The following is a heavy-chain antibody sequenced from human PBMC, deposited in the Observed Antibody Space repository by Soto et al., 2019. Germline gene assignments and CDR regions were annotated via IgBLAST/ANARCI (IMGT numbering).Heavy chain of an antibody. CDR3: ARDRGTAAAGHFDY. CDR1: GGSISSSSYY. V-gene: IGHV4-39*02. CDR2: INYSGST. Sequence: PSETLSLTCTVSGGSISSSSYYWGWIRQPPGKGLEWIGSINYSGSTYYNPSLKSRVTISVDTSKNQFSLKLASVTAADAAVYYCARDRGTAAAGHFDYWGQGTLVTVSS. D-gene: IGHD6-13*01. J-gene: IGHJ4*02.